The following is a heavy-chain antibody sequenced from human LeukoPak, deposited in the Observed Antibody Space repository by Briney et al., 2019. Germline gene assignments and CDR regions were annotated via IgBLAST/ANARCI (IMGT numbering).Heavy chain of an antibody. CDR2: IKKDGSEK. CDR3: ARDLSGVTGYTYGRGIDY. CDR1: GFTFSSYE. D-gene: IGHD5-18*01. V-gene: IGHV3-7*01. Sequence: GGSLRLSCAASGFTFSSYEMNWVRQAPGKGLEWVANIKKDGSEKYYVDSVKGRFTISRDNAKTSLYLQMNSLRAEDTAVYYCARDLSGVTGYTYGRGIDYWGQGTLVTVSS. J-gene: IGHJ4*02.